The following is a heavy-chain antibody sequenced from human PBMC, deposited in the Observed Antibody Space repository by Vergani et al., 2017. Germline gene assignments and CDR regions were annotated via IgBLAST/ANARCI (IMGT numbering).Heavy chain of an antibody. CDR3: TRHGRRGWAGYFQH. CDR2: IYTSGST. D-gene: IGHD6-19*01. Sequence: QVQLQESGPGLVKPSQTLSLTCTVSGGSISSGSYYWSWIRQPAGKGLEWIGRIYTSGSTNYNPSLKSRVTMSVDTSKNQFSLNLTSVTAADTAVYYCTRHGRRGWAGYFQHWGQGTLVTASS. J-gene: IGHJ1*01. V-gene: IGHV4-61*02. CDR1: GGSISSGSYY.